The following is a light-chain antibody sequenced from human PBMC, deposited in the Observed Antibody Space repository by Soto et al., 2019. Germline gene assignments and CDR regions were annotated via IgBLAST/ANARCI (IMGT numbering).Light chain of an antibody. V-gene: IGLV2-14*01. Sequence: QAVVTQPASVSGSPGQSITISCTGTGSDIGAYNYVSWYQQHPGKAPKLMIYEVSYRPSGVSDRFSGSKSGYTASLTISGLQAEDEADYYCSSYTTSSTRVFGTGTKVTVL. CDR1: GSDIGAYNY. CDR2: EVS. J-gene: IGLJ1*01. CDR3: SSYTTSSTRV.